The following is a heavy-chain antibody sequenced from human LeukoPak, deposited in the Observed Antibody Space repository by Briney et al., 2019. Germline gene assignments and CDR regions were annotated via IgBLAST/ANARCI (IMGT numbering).Heavy chain of an antibody. CDR1: GGTFNSYA. CDR2: IIPIFGTA. D-gene: IGHD6-13*01. CDR3: ARDLGIASFDY. V-gene: IGHV1-69*06. J-gene: IGHJ4*02. Sequence: GASVTVSYKASGGTFNSYAISWVRQAPGQGLEWMGGIIPIFGTANYAQNFQGRVTITADKSASTAYMELSSLRSEDPAVYYCARDLGIASFDYWGQGTLVTVSS.